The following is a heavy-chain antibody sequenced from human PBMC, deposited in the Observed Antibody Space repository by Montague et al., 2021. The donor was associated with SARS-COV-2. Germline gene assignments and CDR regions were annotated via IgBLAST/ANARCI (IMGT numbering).Heavy chain of an antibody. CDR1: GGSISNYH. V-gene: IGHV4-59*08. J-gene: IGHJ6*02. D-gene: IGHD3-10*01. CDR2: IYYSGST. CDR3: ARQLRVRRTWQAGDDNHYGMDV. Sequence: SETLSLTCTVAGGSISNYHWNWIRQPPGKGLEWIAYIYYSGSTNYKPSLKSRVTISVDTSRNQFSLRLTSVTAADTAVDYCARQLRVRRTWQAGDDNHYGMDVWGQGTPVNVSS.